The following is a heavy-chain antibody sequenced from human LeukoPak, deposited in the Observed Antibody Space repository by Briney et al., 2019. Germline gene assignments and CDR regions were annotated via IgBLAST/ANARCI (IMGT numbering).Heavy chain of an antibody. CDR2: INPNSGGT. D-gene: IGHD1-26*01. J-gene: IGHJ4*02. Sequence: ASVKVSCKASGYTFTGYYMHWVRQAPGQGLEWMGWINPNSGGTNYAQKFQGRVTMTRDTSISTAYMELSRLRADDTAVYYRARDSISGTFDYWGQGTLVTVSS. CDR3: ARDSISGTFDY. CDR1: GYTFTGYY. V-gene: IGHV1-2*02.